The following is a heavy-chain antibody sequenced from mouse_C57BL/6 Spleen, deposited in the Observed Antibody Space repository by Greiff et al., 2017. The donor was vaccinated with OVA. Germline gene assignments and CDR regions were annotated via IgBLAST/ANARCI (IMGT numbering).Heavy chain of an antibody. Sequence: QVQLQQPGAELVMPGASVKLSCKASGYTFTSYWMHWVKQRPGQGLEWIGEIDPSDSYTNYNQKFKGKSTLTVDKSSSTAYMQLSSLTSEDSAVYYCARAWEKEDYWGQGTTLTVSS. V-gene: IGHV1-69*01. CDR3: ARAWEKEDY. CDR2: IDPSDSYT. CDR1: GYTFTSYW. D-gene: IGHD4-1*01. J-gene: IGHJ2*01.